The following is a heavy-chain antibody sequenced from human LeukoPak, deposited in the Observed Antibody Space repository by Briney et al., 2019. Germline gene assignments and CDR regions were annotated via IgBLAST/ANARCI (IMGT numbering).Heavy chain of an antibody. Sequence: PSEALSHTCVGCLGSFIGCCRSWMGQPPGRGVEWVGEINHSESSNYKPSLKSGVTISLDTSKNQFSLKLSSVSANDTAVYYCARGKNYYGAGSYYNAKQRPLNWFDPWGQGTLVTVSS. CDR1: LGSFIGCC. V-gene: IGHV4-34*01. D-gene: IGHD3-10*01. CDR2: INHSESS. J-gene: IGHJ5*02. CDR3: ARGKNYYGAGSYYNAKQRPLNWFDP.